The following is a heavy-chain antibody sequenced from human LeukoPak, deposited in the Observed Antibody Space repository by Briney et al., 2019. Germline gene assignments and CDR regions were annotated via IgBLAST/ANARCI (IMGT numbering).Heavy chain of an antibody. CDR1: GYTFTGYY. CDR3: ARWRNMDYYYYYMDV. CDR2: INPNSGGT. Sequence: ASVKVSCKASGYTFTGYYMHWVRQAPGEGLEWMGWINPNSGGTNYAQKLQGRVTMTTDTSTSTAYMELRSLRSEDTAVYYCARWRNMDYYYYYMDVWGKGTTVTVSS. J-gene: IGHJ6*03. V-gene: IGHV1-2*02. D-gene: IGHD2/OR15-2a*01.